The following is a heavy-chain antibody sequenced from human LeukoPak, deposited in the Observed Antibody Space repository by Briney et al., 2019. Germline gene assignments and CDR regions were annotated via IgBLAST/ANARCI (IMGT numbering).Heavy chain of an antibody. J-gene: IGHJ3*02. V-gene: IGHV4-39*07. D-gene: IGHD3-10*01. Sequence: SETLSLTCRVSGVSISSGSNYWGWIRQPPGKTLEWIGSIYSSGSTYYNSSLKSRVIILINTAKNHFSLNLSSVTAADTAVYYCARSDGYGLVGIWGQGTMVTVSS. CDR2: IYSSGST. CDR3: ARSDGYGLVGI. CDR1: GVSISSGSNY.